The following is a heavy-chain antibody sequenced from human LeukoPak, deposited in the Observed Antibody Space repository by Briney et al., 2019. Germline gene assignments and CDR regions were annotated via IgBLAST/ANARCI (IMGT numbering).Heavy chain of an antibody. Sequence: GGSLRLSCAASGFSFSTYGMHWVRQAPGKGLEWVAFIRYDGSNKFYADSVKGRFTISRDNSKNTLYLQMNSLRAEDTAVYYCAKGLGLTVVVPAAIQVDYWGQGTLVTVSS. CDR1: GFSFSTYG. V-gene: IGHV3-30*02. CDR3: AKGLGLTVVVPAAIQVDY. D-gene: IGHD2-2*02. CDR2: IRYDGSNK. J-gene: IGHJ4*02.